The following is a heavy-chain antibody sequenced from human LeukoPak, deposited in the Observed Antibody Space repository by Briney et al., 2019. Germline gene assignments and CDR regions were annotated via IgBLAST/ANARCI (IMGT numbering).Heavy chain of an antibody. D-gene: IGHD3-9*01. CDR3: ARGPPALRYFDWLPYFDC. J-gene: IGHJ4*02. Sequence: SQTLSLTCAVSGGSINSGGYSWSWIRQPPGKGLEWVGYIYHGGSTYYNPSLKSRVTISVDRSKNRFSLKLSSVTAADTAVYYCARGPPALRYFDWLPYFDCWGQGTLVTVSS. V-gene: IGHV4-30-2*01. CDR1: GGSINSGGYS. CDR2: IYHGGST.